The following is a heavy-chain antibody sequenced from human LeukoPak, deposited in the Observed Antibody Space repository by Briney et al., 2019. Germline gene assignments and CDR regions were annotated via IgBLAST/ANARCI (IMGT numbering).Heavy chain of an antibody. CDR3: AKLGGQELHNYYVAV. J-gene: IGHJ6*03. CDR2: IIDSGEST. V-gene: IGHV3-23*01. CDR1: GFTFSSYA. Sequence: GGSLRLSCAASGFTFSSYAMSWVRQAPGKGLEWVSGIIDSGESTYYANFAKGRFTICRDNSNNTLYLQMNSLRAEDTAVYYCAKLGGQELHNYYVAVCGKGTTVAVSS. D-gene: IGHD3-16*01.